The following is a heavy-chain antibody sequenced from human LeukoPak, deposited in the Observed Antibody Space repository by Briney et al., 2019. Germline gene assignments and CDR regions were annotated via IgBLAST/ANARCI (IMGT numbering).Heavy chain of an antibody. D-gene: IGHD2-8*01. V-gene: IGHV3-53*01. CDR3: ARGLGYCTSTSCLLPFDY. J-gene: IGHJ4*02. CDR2: IYSGGST. Sequence: GGSLRLSCAASGFTVSTYYMTWVRQAPGKGLECVSVIYSGGSTYYADSVKGRFTVSRDNSKNTLYLQMNSLRAEDTAMYYCARGLGYCTSTSCLLPFDYWGQGTLVTVSS. CDR1: GFTVSTYY.